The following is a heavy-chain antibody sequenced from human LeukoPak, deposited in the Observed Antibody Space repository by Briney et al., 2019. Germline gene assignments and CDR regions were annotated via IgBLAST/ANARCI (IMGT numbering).Heavy chain of an antibody. CDR3: ASGIAADESVAIDY. CDR2: INSDGSTT. Sequence: GASLSLSCAASGFTFSTYWMNWVRQAPGKGLVGVSRINSDGSTTRYADSVKGRFTISRDNAKNTLYLQMNFLGAEDTAVYYCASGIAADESVAIDYWGQGTLVTVSS. V-gene: IGHV3-74*01. D-gene: IGHD6-13*01. J-gene: IGHJ4*02. CDR1: GFTFSTYW.